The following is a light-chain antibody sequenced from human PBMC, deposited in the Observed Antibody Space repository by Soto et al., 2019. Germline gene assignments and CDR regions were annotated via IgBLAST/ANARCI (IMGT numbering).Light chain of an antibody. J-gene: IGKJ1*01. CDR2: SSS. CDR3: QQSFSSRWT. V-gene: IGKV1-39*01. CDR1: QGIITY. Sequence: DIQLTQSPSSLSASVGDRVTITCRASQGIITYLNWYQQKPGKAPNLLIYSSSTLQSGVPSRFSASGSGTDFTLTISSLQPEDFETYYCQQSFSSRWTLGQGTKVDIK.